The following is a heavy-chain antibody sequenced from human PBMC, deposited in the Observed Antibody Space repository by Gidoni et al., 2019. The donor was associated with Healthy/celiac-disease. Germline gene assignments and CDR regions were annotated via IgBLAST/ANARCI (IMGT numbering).Heavy chain of an antibody. Sequence: EVQLLESGGGLVQPGGSLRLSCAASVFTFSRYAMSWVRQASGKGMEWVSAISGSGGSTYYADYVKGRLTISRDNSKNTLYLQMNSLRAEDTAVYYCAKDCYGSPELLGPFDYWGQGTLVTVSS. J-gene: IGHJ4*02. CDR3: AKDCYGSPELLGPFDY. CDR2: ISGSGGST. D-gene: IGHD1-26*01. CDR1: VFTFSRYA. V-gene: IGHV3-23*01.